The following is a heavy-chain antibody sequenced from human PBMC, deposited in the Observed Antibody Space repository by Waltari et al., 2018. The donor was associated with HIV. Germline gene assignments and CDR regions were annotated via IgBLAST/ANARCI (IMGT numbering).Heavy chain of an antibody. D-gene: IGHD2-2*01. CDR2: IYAADTKT. CDR1: GYNFTTYW. V-gene: IGHV5-51*01. J-gene: IGHJ6*02. Sequence: EVQLVQSGAEVKKPGESLKISCKGSGYNFTTYWIGWVRQMPGKGLEWMGIIYAADTKTRYSPAFRGQVTISVDKSISTAYLQWSSLQASDTATYYCARRGYCGSARCPSGYYYSYGMGVWGQGTTVTVSS. CDR3: ARRGYCGSARCPSGYYYSYGMGV.